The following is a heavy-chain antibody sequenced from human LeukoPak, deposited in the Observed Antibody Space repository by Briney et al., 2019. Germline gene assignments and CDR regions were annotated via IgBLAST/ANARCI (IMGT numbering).Heavy chain of an antibody. V-gene: IGHV4-59*01. Sequence: SETLSLTCSVSGGPITVYHWIWIRQPPGKGLEFIGYIHYTGSTNYNSSLTSRISISTDTSKNQFSLKLTSVTAADTAVYYCARTTEGGYTYGYFYYYYMDVWGKGTTVTISS. CDR3: ARTTEGGYTYGYFYYYYMDV. D-gene: IGHD5-18*01. CDR2: IHYTGST. CDR1: GGPITVYH. J-gene: IGHJ6*03.